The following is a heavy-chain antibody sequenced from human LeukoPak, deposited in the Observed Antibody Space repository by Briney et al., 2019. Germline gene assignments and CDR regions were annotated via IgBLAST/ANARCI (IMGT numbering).Heavy chain of an antibody. CDR1: GFTFDDYG. CDR2: INWNGGST. D-gene: IGHD6-13*01. CDR3: ARERVSSSAPDFDY. J-gene: IGHJ4*02. V-gene: IGHV3-20*04. Sequence: GGSLRLSCAASGFTFDDYGTSWVRQAPGKGLEWVSGINWNGGSTGYADSVKGRFTISRDNAKNSLYLQMNSLRAEDTALYYCARERVSSSAPDFDYWGQGTLVTVSS.